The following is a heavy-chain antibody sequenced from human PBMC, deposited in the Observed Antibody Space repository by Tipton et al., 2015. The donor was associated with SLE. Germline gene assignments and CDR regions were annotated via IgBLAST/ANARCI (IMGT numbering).Heavy chain of an antibody. CDR2: ISGSGHTT. Sequence: SLRLSCAASGFTFRSYGMSWVRQAPGKGLEWVSGISGSGHTTHYADSVKGRFTISRDTSKNTLYLQTNSLRAEDTAIYYCARASGSEGWYFDLWGRGTLVTVSS. V-gene: IGHV3-23*01. CDR1: GFTFRSYG. CDR3: ARASGSEGWYFDL. D-gene: IGHD1-26*01. J-gene: IGHJ2*01.